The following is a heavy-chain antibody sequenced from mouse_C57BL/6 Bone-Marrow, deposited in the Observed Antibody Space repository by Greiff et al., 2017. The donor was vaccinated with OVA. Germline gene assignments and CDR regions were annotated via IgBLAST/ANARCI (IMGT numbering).Heavy chain of an antibody. J-gene: IGHJ2*01. D-gene: IGHD2-4*01. CDR3: AREGDYDYDGALFAY. CDR2: IYPGSGST. V-gene: IGHV1-55*01. Sequence: QVQLQQPGAELVKPGASVKMSCKASGYTFTSYWITWVKQRPGQGLEWIGDIYPGSGSTNYNEKFKSKATLTVDTSSSTAYMQLSSLTSEDSAVYYCAREGDYDYDGALFAYWGQGTTLTVSS. CDR1: GYTFTSYW.